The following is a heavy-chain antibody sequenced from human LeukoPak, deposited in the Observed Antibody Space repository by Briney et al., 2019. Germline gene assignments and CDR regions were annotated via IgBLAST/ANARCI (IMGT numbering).Heavy chain of an antibody. Sequence: GESLKISCKGSGYSFPIYWIGWVRLMPGKGLEWMGIIYPGDSDTRYSPSFQGQVTISADKSTSTAYLQWSSLKASDTAMYYCARSREKRSAPEDYWGQGTLVTVSS. CDR1: GYSFPIYW. CDR3: ARSREKRSAPEDY. V-gene: IGHV5-51*01. D-gene: IGHD1-26*01. CDR2: IYPGDSDT. J-gene: IGHJ4*02.